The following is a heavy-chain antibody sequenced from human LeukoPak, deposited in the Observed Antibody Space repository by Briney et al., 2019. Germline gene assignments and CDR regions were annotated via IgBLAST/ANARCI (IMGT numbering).Heavy chain of an antibody. J-gene: IGHJ4*02. V-gene: IGHV1-69*13. CDR2: IIPIFGTA. CDR1: GGTFSSYA. CDR3: ARDRFLGGYYRTGYYFDY. Sequence: SVKVSCKASGGTFSSYAISWVRQAPGQGLEWMGGIIPIFGTANYAQKFQGRATITADESTSTAYMELSSLRSEDTAVYYCARDRFLGGYYRTGYYFDYWGQGTLVTVSS. D-gene: IGHD3-22*01.